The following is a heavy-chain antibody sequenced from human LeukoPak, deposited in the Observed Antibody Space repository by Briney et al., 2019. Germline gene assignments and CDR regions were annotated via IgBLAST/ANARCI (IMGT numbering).Heavy chain of an antibody. J-gene: IGHJ4*02. V-gene: IGHV1-18*01. CDR2: ISAYNGNT. CDR3: ARDGLGYYDSSGYYHFDY. Sequence: ASVKVSCKASGYTFTSYGISWVRQAPGQGLEWMGWISAYNGNTNYAQKLQGRVTMTTDTSTSTAYMELRSLRSDDTAVYYCARDGLGYYDSSGYYHFDYWGRGTLVTVSS. D-gene: IGHD3-22*01. CDR1: GYTFTSYG.